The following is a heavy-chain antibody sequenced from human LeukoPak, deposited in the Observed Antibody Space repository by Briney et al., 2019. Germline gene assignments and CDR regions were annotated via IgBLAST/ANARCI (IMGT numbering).Heavy chain of an antibody. Sequence: PSETLSLTCTVSGGSISSSSYYWGWIRQPPGKGLEWIGSIYYSGSTYYNPSLKSRVTISVDTSKNQFSLKLSSVTAADTAVYYCAISHDYGDYNGGFDPWGQGTLVTVSS. CDR1: GGSISSSSYY. CDR3: AISHDYGDYNGGFDP. D-gene: IGHD4-17*01. J-gene: IGHJ5*02. V-gene: IGHV4-39*01. CDR2: IYYSGST.